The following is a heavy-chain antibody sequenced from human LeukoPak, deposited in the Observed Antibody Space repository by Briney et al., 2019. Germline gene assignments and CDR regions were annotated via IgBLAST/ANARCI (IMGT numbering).Heavy chain of an antibody. CDR1: GFTFSSYG. J-gene: IGHJ4*02. D-gene: IGHD3-10*01. CDR2: IWYDGSNK. CDR3: ARDGTPLYYYDSGSHYYFDY. V-gene: IGHV3-33*01. Sequence: PGRSLRLSCAASGFTFSSYGMHWVRQAPGKGLEWVAVIWYDGSNKYYADSVKGRFTISRDNSKNTLYLQMNSLRAEDTAVYYCARDGTPLYYYDSGSHYYFDYWGQGTLVTVSS.